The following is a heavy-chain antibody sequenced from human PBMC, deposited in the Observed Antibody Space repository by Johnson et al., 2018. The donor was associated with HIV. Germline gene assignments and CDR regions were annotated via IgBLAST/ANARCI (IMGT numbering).Heavy chain of an antibody. J-gene: IGHJ3*02. V-gene: IGHV3-30*19. CDR3: ARVAPAHDAFDI. CDR2: IWYDGSNK. D-gene: IGHD2-2*01. CDR1: GFTFSSYG. Sequence: QVQLVESGGGVVQPGRSLRLSCAASGFTFSSYGMHWVRQAPGKGLEWVAVIWYDGSNKYYADSVKGRFTISRDNSKNTLYLQMNSLRAEDTAVYYCARVAPAHDAFDIWGQGTMFTVSS.